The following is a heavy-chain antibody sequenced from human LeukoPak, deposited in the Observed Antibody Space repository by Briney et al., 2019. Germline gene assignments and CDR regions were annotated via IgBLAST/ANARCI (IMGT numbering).Heavy chain of an antibody. D-gene: IGHD4-17*01. Sequence: SETLFLTCAVSGVSFNDYYWSWVRQTPGKGLEWIGEINHSGYTNDSPSLKSRVTLSIDTSRKQFSLNLRSVTVADSGIYYCTRMTTGHDYWGQGTLVTVSS. V-gene: IGHV4-34*01. CDR3: TRMTTGHDY. J-gene: IGHJ4*02. CDR1: GVSFNDYY. CDR2: INHSGYT.